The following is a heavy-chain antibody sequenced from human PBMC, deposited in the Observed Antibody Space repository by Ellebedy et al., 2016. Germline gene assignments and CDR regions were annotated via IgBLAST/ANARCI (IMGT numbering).Heavy chain of an antibody. CDR3: ARYRNTSGAFDI. CDR1: GFTFSDYW. Sequence: GESLKISCAASGFTFSDYWMYWVRHVPGKGLVWVSRISVYGSSTTYADSVKGRFTISRDNAKNTLYLQMSSLRGDDTAVYYCARYRNTSGAFDIWGQGTMVTVSS. CDR2: ISVYGSST. V-gene: IGHV3-74*01. D-gene: IGHD2/OR15-2a*01. J-gene: IGHJ3*02.